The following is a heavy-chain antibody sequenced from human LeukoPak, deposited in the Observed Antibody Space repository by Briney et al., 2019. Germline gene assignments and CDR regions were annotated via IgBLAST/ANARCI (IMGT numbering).Heavy chain of an antibody. CDR1: GASIRSGDYY. CDR3: ARDCSGGSCYGAFDI. Sequence: ASETLSLTCTVSGASIRSGDYYWSWIRQPPGKGLEWIGYIYDSGSTYYNPSLKSRITISVDTSENRFSLKLSSVTATDTAVYYCARDCSGGSCYGAFDIWGQGTMVTVSS. V-gene: IGHV4-30-4*01. D-gene: IGHD2-15*01. J-gene: IGHJ3*02. CDR2: IYDSGST.